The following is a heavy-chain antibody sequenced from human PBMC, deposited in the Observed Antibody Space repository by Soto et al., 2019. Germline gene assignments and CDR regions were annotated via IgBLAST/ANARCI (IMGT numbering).Heavy chain of an antibody. J-gene: IGHJ4*02. D-gene: IGHD3-22*01. CDR2: MNTNSGNT. V-gene: IGHV1-8*01. Sequence: QVQLVQSGAEVKKPGASVKVSCKASGYTFTSYDINWVRQATGQGLEWMGWMNTNSGNTGYAQKFQGRVTMTSNTSISTSYMELSSLRSEDTAVYSCARGRYYYDSSGYYLYFDYWGQGTLVTVSS. CDR3: ARGRYYYDSSGYYLYFDY. CDR1: GYTFTSYD.